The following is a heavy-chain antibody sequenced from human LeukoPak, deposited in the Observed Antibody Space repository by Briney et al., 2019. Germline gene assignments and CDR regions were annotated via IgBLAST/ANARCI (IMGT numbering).Heavy chain of an antibody. CDR2: ISAYNGNT. Sequence: ASVKVSCKASGGTFSSYAISWVRQAPGRGLEWMGWISAYNGNTNYAQKLQGRVTMTTDTSTSTAYMELRSLRSDDTAVYYCARDGFRDSGSYLPLDYWGQGTLVTVSS. D-gene: IGHD1-26*01. CDR3: ARDGFRDSGSYLPLDY. CDR1: GGTFSSYA. V-gene: IGHV1-18*01. J-gene: IGHJ4*02.